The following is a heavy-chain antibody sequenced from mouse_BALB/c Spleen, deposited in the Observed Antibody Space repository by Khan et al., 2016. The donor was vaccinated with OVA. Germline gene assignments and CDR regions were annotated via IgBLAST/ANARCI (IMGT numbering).Heavy chain of an antibody. CDR1: GYIFTSYW. CDR3: TREEDLYCCDY. V-gene: IGHV1-76*01. J-gene: IGHJ2*01. CDR2: IYPGTDNT. Sequence: QVQLKQSGAELVRPGTSVKLSCKTSGYIFTSYWIHWVKQRSGQGLEWIARIYPGTDNTYYSEKFKDKATLTADKSSSTAYLQLSSLKSEDTAVFYWTREEDLYCCDYWGQGTTLTVSA.